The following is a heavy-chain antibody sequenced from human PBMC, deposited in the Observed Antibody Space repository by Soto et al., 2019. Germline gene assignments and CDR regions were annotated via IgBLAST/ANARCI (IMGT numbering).Heavy chain of an antibody. CDR1: GDSISSSSFY. Sequence: SETLSLTCSVSGDSISSSSFYWGWIRQPPGKGLEWIATVSYSGDTYYTPSLKSRLTISVDTSKNQFSLKLSSVTAADTAVYYCARHHDSWGQGTLVNVSS. CDR3: ARHHDS. J-gene: IGHJ4*02. V-gene: IGHV4-39*01. CDR2: VSYSGDT.